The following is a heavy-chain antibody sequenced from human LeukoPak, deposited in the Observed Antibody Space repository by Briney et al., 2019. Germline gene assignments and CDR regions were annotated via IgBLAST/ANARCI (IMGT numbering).Heavy chain of an antibody. D-gene: IGHD3-10*01. CDR2: INPNSGGT. V-gene: IGHV1-2*02. J-gene: IGHJ5*02. CDR3: ARDGSGSYYWNWFDH. Sequence: GASVKVSCKASGYTFTGYYMHWVRQAPGQGLEWMGWINPNSGGTNYAQKFQGRVTMTRDTSISTAYMELSRLRSDDTAVYYCARDGSGSYYWNWFDHWGQGTLVTVSS. CDR1: GYTFTGYY.